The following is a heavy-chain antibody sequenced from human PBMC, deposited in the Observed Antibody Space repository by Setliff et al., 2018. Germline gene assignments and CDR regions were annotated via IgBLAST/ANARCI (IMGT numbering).Heavy chain of an antibody. V-gene: IGHV4-39*01. CDR1: GGSITSGRYY. CDR3: TRSSNFWNGYLFDW. CDR2: IHYSENT. Sequence: PSETLSLTCTVSGGSITSGRYYWGWIRQPPGQGLEWLASIHYSENTYYNPSLKARVTISVDTSKNQFSLELNSVTAADAAIYYCTRSSNFWNGYLFDWWGQGSLVTVSS. D-gene: IGHD3-3*01. J-gene: IGHJ4*02.